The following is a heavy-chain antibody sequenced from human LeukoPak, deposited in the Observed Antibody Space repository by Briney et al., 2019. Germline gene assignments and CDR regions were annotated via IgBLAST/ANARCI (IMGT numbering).Heavy chain of an antibody. CDR2: IYTSGST. Sequence: SETLSLTCTVSGDSISNFYWSWIRQPAGKGLEWIGRIYTSGSTNYNPSLKSRVTISVDTSKNQFSLKLSSVTAADTAVYYCARTTEAHSWRTRYYDYYMDVWGKGTTVTVSS. J-gene: IGHJ6*03. CDR3: ARTTEAHSWRTRYYDYYMDV. D-gene: IGHD6-13*01. CDR1: GDSISNFY. V-gene: IGHV4-4*07.